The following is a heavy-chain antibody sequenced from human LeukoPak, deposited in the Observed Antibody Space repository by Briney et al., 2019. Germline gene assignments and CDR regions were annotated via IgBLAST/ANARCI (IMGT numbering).Heavy chain of an antibody. CDR3: ARERYYYDSSGYFPPYWYFDL. CDR1: GFTFSNYT. Sequence: GGSLRLSCAASGFTFSNYTMHWVRQAPGKGLEWVAVISSDGSDKYYADSVKGRFTISRDNSKHTLYLQMNSLRAEDTAVYYCARERYYYDSSGYFPPYWYFDLWGRGTLVTVSS. D-gene: IGHD3-22*01. V-gene: IGHV3-30*04. CDR2: ISSDGSDK. J-gene: IGHJ2*01.